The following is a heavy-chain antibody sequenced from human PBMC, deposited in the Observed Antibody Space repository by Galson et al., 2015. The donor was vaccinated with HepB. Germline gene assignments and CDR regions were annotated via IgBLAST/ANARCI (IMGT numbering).Heavy chain of an antibody. CDR2: IIPILGIA. CDR1: GGTFSSYT. V-gene: IGHV1-69*02. J-gene: IGHJ6*02. CDR3: AYILTGYYHDYYYYYGMDV. D-gene: IGHD3-9*01. Sequence: SVKVSCKASGGTFSSYTISWVRQAPGQGLEWMGRIIPILGIANYAQKFQGRVTITADKSTSTAYMELSSLRSEDTAVYYCAYILTGYYHDYYYYYGMDVWGQGTTVTVSS.